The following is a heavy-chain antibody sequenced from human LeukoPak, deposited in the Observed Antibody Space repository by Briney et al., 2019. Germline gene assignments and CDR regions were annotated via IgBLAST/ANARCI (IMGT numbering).Heavy chain of an antibody. CDR2: IYYSGST. CDR1: GGSISSYY. D-gene: IGHD5-18*01. CDR3: ARAGGYSYAALYNWFDP. Sequence: SETLSPTCTVSGGSISSYYWSWIRQPPGKGLEWIGYIYYSGSTNYNPSLKSRVTISVDTSKNQFSLKLSSVTAADTAVYYCARAGGYSYAALYNWFDPWGQGTLVTVSS. J-gene: IGHJ5*02. V-gene: IGHV4-59*01.